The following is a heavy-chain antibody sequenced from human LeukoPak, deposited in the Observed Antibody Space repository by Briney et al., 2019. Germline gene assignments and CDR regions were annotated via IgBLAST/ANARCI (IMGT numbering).Heavy chain of an antibody. Sequence: GGSLRLSCAASGFTFSSYAMHWVRQAPGKGLEWVAVISYDGSNKYYADSVKGRFTISRDNAKNSLYLQMNNLRAEDTAVYYCARDRQQLSKNAFDIWGQGTMVTVSS. V-gene: IGHV3-30-3*01. CDR2: ISYDGSNK. J-gene: IGHJ3*02. CDR1: GFTFSSYA. D-gene: IGHD6-13*01. CDR3: ARDRQQLSKNAFDI.